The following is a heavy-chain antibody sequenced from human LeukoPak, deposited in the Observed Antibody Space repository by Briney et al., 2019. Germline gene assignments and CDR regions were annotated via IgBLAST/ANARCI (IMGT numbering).Heavy chain of an antibody. Sequence: LGGSLRLSCAASGFTVSSNYMSWVRQAPGKGLEWVSVIYSGGSTYYADSVKGRFTISRDNSKNTLYLQMNSLRAEDTAVYYCARDPGYSYGYFDYWGQGTLVTVSS. CDR1: GFTVSSNY. J-gene: IGHJ4*02. D-gene: IGHD5-18*01. CDR3: ARDPGYSYGYFDY. V-gene: IGHV3-53*01. CDR2: IYSGGST.